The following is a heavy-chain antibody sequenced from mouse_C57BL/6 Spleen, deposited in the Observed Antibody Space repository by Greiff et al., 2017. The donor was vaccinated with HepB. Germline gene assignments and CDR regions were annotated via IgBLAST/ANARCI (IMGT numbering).Heavy chain of an antibody. J-gene: IGHJ4*01. V-gene: IGHV1-50*01. CDR1: GYTFTSYW. CDR2: IYPADSYT. D-gene: IGHD1-2*01. CDR3: TSDGAGSYAMDY. Sequence: QVQLQQPGAELVKPGASVKLSCKATGYTFTSYWMQWVKQRPGQGLEWIGEIYPADSYTNYNQKFKGKATLTVDTSSSASYMQLSSLTAEDSAVYYCTSDGAGSYAMDYWGQGTSGTVSS.